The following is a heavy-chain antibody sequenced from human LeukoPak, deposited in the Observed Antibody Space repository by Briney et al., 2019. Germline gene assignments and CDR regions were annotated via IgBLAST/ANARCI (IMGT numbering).Heavy chain of an antibody. V-gene: IGHV3-30-3*01. CDR2: ISDDGSNK. CDR3: AKGRCGDSSCWYFDA. Sequence: GGSLRLSCAASGFTFSSYAMHWVRQAPGKGLEWVAVISDDGSNKYYADSVKGRFTISRDDSQNTVYLQMNSARAEDTAIYFCAKGRCGDSSCWYFDAWAKGTRVTVSS. D-gene: IGHD6-13*01. CDR1: GFTFSSYA. J-gene: IGHJ4*02.